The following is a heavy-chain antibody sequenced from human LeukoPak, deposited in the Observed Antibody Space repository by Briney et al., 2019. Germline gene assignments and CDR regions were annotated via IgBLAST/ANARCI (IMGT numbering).Heavy chain of an antibody. CDR3: ARSSIAAAGGFDY. V-gene: IGHV4-30-4*01. CDR2: IYYSGST. Sequence: PSETLSLTCTVSGGSISSGDYYWSWIRQPPGKGLEWIGYIYYSGSTYYNPSLKSRVTIPVDTSKNQFSLKLSSVTAADTAVYYCARSSIAAAGGFDYWGQGTLVTVSS. CDR1: GGSISSGDYY. J-gene: IGHJ4*02. D-gene: IGHD6-13*01.